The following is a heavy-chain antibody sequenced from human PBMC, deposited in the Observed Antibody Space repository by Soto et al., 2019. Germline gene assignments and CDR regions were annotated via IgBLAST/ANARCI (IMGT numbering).Heavy chain of an antibody. Sequence: ASVKVSCKVSGYTLTELSMHWVRQAPGKGLEWMGGFDPGDGETIYAQKFQGRVTMTEDTSTDTAYMELSSLRSEDTAVYYCAVSYCGGDCYPNLLRLWGQGTLVTVSS. J-gene: IGHJ4*02. CDR3: AVSYCGGDCYPNLLRL. V-gene: IGHV1-24*01. CDR2: FDPGDGET. D-gene: IGHD2-21*02. CDR1: GYTLTELS.